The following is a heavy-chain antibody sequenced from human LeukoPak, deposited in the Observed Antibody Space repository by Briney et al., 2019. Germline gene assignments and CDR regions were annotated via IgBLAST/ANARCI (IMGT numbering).Heavy chain of an antibody. J-gene: IGHJ4*02. D-gene: IGHD1-1*01. Sequence: SETLSLTCTVSGGSFSSSSYYWGWIRQPPGKGLEWIGSIYYSGSTYYNPSFKSRVTISVDTSKNQFSLKLSSVTAADTAVYYCARDRGTWNDDGFDYWGQGTLVTVSS. CDR1: GGSFSSSSYY. CDR2: IYYSGST. V-gene: IGHV4-39*07. CDR3: ARDRGTWNDDGFDY.